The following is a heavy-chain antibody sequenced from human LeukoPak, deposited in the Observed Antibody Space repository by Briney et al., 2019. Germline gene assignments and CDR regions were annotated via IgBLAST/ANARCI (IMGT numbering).Heavy chain of an antibody. CDR1: GASMSSHY. CDR3: ARGGKATVVTM. J-gene: IGHJ4*02. Sequence: KSSETLSLTCTVAGASMSSHYWTWMRQDPGTGLEWIGNIYHTGSTSYNPSLKSRVSMSVDTSKNQFSLKLTSVTAADTAVYYCARGGKATVVTMWGQGILVTVSS. V-gene: IGHV4-59*11. D-gene: IGHD4-23*01. CDR2: IYHTGST.